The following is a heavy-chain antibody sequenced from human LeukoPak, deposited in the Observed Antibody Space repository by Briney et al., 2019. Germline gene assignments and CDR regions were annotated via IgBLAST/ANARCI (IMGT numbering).Heavy chain of an antibody. Sequence: PGGSLRLSCAASGFTFSSYWMTWVRQAPGKGLEWVSTISNSGGTTYYADSVKGRFTISRDNAKNSVYLQMNSLRAEDTAVYYCARDKWLTTTHYFDYWGQGTLVTVSS. D-gene: IGHD4-11*01. CDR2: ISNSGGTT. CDR3: ARDKWLTTTHYFDY. V-gene: IGHV3-21*01. CDR1: GFTFSSYW. J-gene: IGHJ4*02.